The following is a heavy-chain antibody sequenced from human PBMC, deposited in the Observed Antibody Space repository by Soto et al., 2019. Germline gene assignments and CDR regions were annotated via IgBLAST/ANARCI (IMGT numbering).Heavy chain of an antibody. Sequence: SVKVSCKASGGTFSSYAISWVRQAPGQGLEWMGGIIPIFGTANYAQKFQGRVTITADKSTSTAYMELSSLRSEDTAVYYCARDSLVVAGPAHYYYGMDVWGQGTTVTVSS. CDR3: ARDSLVVAGPAHYYYGMDV. CDR1: GGTFSSYA. D-gene: IGHD2-15*01. J-gene: IGHJ6*02. CDR2: IIPIFGTA. V-gene: IGHV1-69*06.